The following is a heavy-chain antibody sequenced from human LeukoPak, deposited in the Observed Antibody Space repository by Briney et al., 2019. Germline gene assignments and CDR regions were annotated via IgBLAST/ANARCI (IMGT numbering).Heavy chain of an antibody. J-gene: IGHJ3*02. CDR2: IYYSGST. CDR3: ARAVGATTTGAFDI. D-gene: IGHD1-26*01. Sequence: SETLSLTCTVSGGSFSSGSYYWSWIRQPPGKGLEWIGYIYYSGSTNYNPSLKSRVTISVDTSKNQFSLKLSSVTAADTAVYYCARAVGATTTGAFDIWGQGTMVTVSS. CDR1: GGSFSSGSYY. V-gene: IGHV4-61*01.